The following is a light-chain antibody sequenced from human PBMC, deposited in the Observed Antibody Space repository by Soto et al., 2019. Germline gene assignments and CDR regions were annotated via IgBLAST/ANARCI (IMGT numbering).Light chain of an antibody. CDR1: SSNSGAGYD. CDR3: QSYDSSLRGVV. J-gene: IGLJ2*01. CDR2: GNS. V-gene: IGLV1-40*01. Sequence: QSVLTQPPSVSGAPGQRVTNSCTGSSSNSGAGYDVHWYQQLPGTAPKLLIYGNSNRPSGVPDRFSGSKSGTSASLAITGLQAEDEADHYCQSYDSSLRGVVFGGGTKVTVL.